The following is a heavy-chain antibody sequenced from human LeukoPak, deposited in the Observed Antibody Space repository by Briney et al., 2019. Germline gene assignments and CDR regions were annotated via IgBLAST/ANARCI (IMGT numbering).Heavy chain of an antibody. CDR2: ISGGAGST. CDR1: GFTFNNYA. V-gene: IGHV3-23*01. CDR3: ARGMGASTYYFDY. D-gene: IGHD3-16*01. Sequence: GGSLRLSCAASGFTFNNYAMSWVRQAPGKGLEWVSIISGGAGSTYYADSLKGRFTISRDNSKNTLYLQMNSLRAEDSAMYYCARGMGASTYYFDYWGQGTLVTVSS. J-gene: IGHJ4*02.